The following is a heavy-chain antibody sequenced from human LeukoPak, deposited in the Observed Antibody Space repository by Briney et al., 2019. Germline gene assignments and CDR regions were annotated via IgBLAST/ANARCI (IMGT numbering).Heavy chain of an antibody. V-gene: IGHV4-38-2*02. CDR3: ARAYYYGSLRFDP. Sequence: SETLSLTCTVSGYSISTSYYWGWIRQPPGEGLEWIGSIYHSGNTYYNPSLKSRVTISVDTSKNQFSLQLSSVTAADTAVYYCARAYYYGSLRFDPWGQGTLVTVSS. D-gene: IGHD3-10*01. CDR2: IYHSGNT. J-gene: IGHJ5*02. CDR1: GYSISTSYY.